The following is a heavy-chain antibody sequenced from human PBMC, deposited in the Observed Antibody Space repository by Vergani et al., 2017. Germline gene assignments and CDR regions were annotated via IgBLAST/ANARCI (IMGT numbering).Heavy chain of an antibody. D-gene: IGHD3-16*01. CDR1: GFTFRIYG. V-gene: IGHV3-30*02. J-gene: IGHJ4*02. CDR2: IRYDGTKR. Sequence: QVQLVESGGGVVQPGGSLRLSCIASGFTFRIYGMHCVRQAPGKGLEWVAFIRYDGTKRFYGDSVKGRFTISRDNSQTTVFLQMNSLRADDSAVYYCTRDRLDDSYAYFDYWGQGTLVTVSP. CDR3: TRDRLDDSYAYFDY.